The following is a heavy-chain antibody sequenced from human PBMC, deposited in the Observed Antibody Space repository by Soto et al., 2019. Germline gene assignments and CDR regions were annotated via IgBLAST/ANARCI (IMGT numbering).Heavy chain of an antibody. V-gene: IGHV1-69*02. CDR1: GGTFSSYT. J-gene: IGHJ5*02. Sequence: GASVKVSCKASGGTFSSYTISWVRQAPGQGLEWMGRIIPILGIANYAQKFQGRVTITADKSTSTAYMELSSLRSEDTAVYYCARGLDILTGFSRDNWFDPWGQGTLVTVSS. CDR2: IIPILGIA. CDR3: ARGLDILTGFSRDNWFDP. D-gene: IGHD3-9*01.